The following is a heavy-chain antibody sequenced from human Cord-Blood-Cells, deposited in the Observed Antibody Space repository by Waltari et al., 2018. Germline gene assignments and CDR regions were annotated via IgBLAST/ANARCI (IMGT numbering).Heavy chain of an antibody. CDR3: ASEFPNCSGGSCYFDY. Sequence: QVQLVQSGAEVKKPGASVKVSCKASGYTFTGYYMHGVGQAPGQGLEWKGWINPNSGGTNYAQKFQGRVTMTRDTSISTAYMELSRLRSDDTAVYYCASEFPNCSGGSCYFDYWGQGTLVTVSS. J-gene: IGHJ4*02. D-gene: IGHD2-15*01. V-gene: IGHV1-2*02. CDR1: GYTFTGYY. CDR2: INPNSGGT.